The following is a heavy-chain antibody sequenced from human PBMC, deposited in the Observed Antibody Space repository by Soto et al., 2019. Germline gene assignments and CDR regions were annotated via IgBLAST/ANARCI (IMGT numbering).Heavy chain of an antibody. CDR3: ARGNYYDRYDAFDI. CDR1: GGSISSGDYY. Sequence: SETLSLTCTVSGGSISSGDYYWSWIRQPPGKGLEWIGYIYYSGSTYYNPSLKSRVTISVDTSKNQFSLKLSSVTAADTAVYYCARGNYYDRYDAFDIWGQGAMVTVSS. D-gene: IGHD3-22*01. CDR2: IYYSGST. J-gene: IGHJ3*02. V-gene: IGHV4-30-4*01.